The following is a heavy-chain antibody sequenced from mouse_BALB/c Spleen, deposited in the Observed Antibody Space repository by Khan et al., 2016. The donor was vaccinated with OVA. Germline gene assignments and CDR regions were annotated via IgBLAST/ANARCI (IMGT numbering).Heavy chain of an antibody. D-gene: IGHD1-1*01. J-gene: IGHJ4*01. CDR1: GDSITSGF. CDR3: ARSYGSWTMDY. V-gene: IGHV3-8*02. CDR2: VTYSGNT. Sequence: EVQLVESGPSLVKPSQTLSLTCSVTGDSITSGFWNWIRKFPGNKFEYMGYVTYSGNTYYNPSLKSRISITRDTSKSQYYLRLNSVTTEDTATYFCARSYGSWTMDYWGQGTSVTVSS.